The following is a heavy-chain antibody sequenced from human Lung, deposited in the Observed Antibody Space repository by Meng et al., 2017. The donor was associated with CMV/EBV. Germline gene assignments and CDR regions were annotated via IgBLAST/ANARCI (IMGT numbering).Heavy chain of an antibody. CDR3: ASFPPPGKQWLVTDY. J-gene: IGHJ4*02. V-gene: IGHV4-4*02. D-gene: IGHD6-19*01. Sequence: GPSQVVGPGVVKPSGTLSLTCAFSGGSSSSSNWWSWVRQPPGKGLEWIGEIYHSGSTNYNPSLKSRVTISVDKSKNQFSLKLSSVTAADTAVYYCASFPPPGKQWLVTDYWGQGTLVTVSS. CDR1: GGSSSSSNW. CDR2: IYHSGST.